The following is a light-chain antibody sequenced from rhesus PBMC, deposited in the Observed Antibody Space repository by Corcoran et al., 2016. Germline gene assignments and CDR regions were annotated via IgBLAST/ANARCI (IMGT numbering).Light chain of an antibody. J-gene: IGKJ4*01. CDR1: QDISHW. V-gene: IGKV1-22*01. CDR2: RTS. CDR3: QQFSIRPLT. Sequence: DIQMTQSPSSLSASVGDTVTITCRARQDISHWLAWYQQRPGKAPKFLIYRTSSLQSGVPSRFTGSGSGTDFTLTISSLQSEDFGTYYCQQFSIRPLTFGGGTKVEI.